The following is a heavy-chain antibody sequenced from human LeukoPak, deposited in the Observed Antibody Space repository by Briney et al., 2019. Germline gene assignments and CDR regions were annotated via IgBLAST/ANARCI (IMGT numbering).Heavy chain of an antibody. CDR3: TRQEQWLAPNSN. V-gene: IGHV3-73*01. CDR1: GFTFSGSA. D-gene: IGHD6-19*01. J-gene: IGHJ4*02. CDR2: IRSRANNYAT. Sequence: GGSLRLSCAASGFTFSGSAMHWVRQASGKGLEWVGRIRSRANNYATAYAASVKGRFIISRDDSKNTAYLQMHSLKTEDTAVYYCTRQEQWLAPNSNWGQGTLVTVSS.